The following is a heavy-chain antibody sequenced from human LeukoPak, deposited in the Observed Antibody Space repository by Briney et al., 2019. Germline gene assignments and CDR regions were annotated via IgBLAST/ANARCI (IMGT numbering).Heavy chain of an antibody. D-gene: IGHD1-26*01. J-gene: IGHJ3*02. Sequence: SETLSLTCTVSGGSISSYYWSWIRQPPGKGLEWIGYIYYIGSTKYNPSLKSRVTISVDTSNNQFSLKLSSVTAADTAVYYCARGGSGSYLDAFDIWGQGTMVTVSS. CDR1: GGSISSYY. V-gene: IGHV4-59*01. CDR2: IYYIGST. CDR3: ARGGSGSYLDAFDI.